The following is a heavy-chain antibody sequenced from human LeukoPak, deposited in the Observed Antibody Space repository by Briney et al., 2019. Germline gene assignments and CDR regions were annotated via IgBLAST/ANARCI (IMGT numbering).Heavy chain of an antibody. CDR1: GFTFSSYW. CDR3: ARVGYSNIWYVDY. V-gene: IGHV3-74*01. Sequence: GGSLRLSCAASGFTFSSYWMYWVRQAPGKGLVCVSRINSDGTSTTYADSVKGRFTISRDNAKNTLYLQMNSLRAEDTAVYYCARVGYSNIWYVDYWGQGTLVTVSS. J-gene: IGHJ4*02. CDR2: INSDGTST. D-gene: IGHD6-13*01.